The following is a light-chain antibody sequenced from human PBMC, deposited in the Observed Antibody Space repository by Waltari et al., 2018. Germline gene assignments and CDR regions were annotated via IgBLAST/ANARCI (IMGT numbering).Light chain of an antibody. CDR3: LQYLHTPRT. J-gene: IGKJ1*01. Sequence: DVVMTPSPDSLAVSLGERATINCKSSLSLLYTSNNMNYLAWYQQKPGQPPKILIYWASIRESGVPDRFSGSGSGTDFTLTISGLQAEDVASYFCLQYLHTPRTFGQGTKVEIK. CDR1: LSLLYTSNNMNY. V-gene: IGKV4-1*01. CDR2: WAS.